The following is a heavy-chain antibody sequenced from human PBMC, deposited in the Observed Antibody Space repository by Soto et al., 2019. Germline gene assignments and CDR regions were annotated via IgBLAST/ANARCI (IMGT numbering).Heavy chain of an antibody. Sequence: PSETLSLTCTVSGGSISSGGYYWSWIRQHPGKGLEWIGYIYYSGSTYYNPSLKSRVTISVDTSKNQFSLKLSSVTAADTAVYYCARVGVVAGITLDPWGQGTLVTVSS. CDR1: GGSISSGGYY. D-gene: IGHD2-2*01. J-gene: IGHJ5*02. CDR3: ARVGVVAGITLDP. V-gene: IGHV4-31*03. CDR2: IYYSGST.